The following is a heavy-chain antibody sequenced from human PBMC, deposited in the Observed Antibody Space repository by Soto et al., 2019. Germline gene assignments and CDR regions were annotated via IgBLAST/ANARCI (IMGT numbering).Heavy chain of an antibody. CDR1: VFTFTNHN. D-gene: IGHD2-21*01. CDR3: ARDPPLSVLVVVATADF. J-gene: IGHJ4*02. V-gene: IGHV3-21*02. Sequence: EVQLVESGGGLVKPGGSLRLSCAASVFTFTNHNMNWVRQAPGKGLEWVSSKSSSSSFRNYADSLKGRFSISRDNDKNLVDLQMDRLRSEDTAVYYCARDPPLSVLVVVATADFLCPGTLVTVSS. CDR2: KSSSSSFR.